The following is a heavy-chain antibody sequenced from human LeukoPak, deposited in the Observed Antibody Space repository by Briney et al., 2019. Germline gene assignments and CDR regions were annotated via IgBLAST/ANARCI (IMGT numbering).Heavy chain of an antibody. CDR2: INPSSGGT. CDR3: ARDRGTTVTTYWFDP. CDR1: GYTFTGYY. V-gene: IGHV1-2*02. D-gene: IGHD4-17*01. J-gene: IGHJ5*02. Sequence: ASVKVSCKASGYTFTGYYMHWVRQAPGQGLEWMGWINPSSGGTNYAQKFQGRVTMTRDTSISTAYMELSRLRSDDTAVYYCARDRGTTVTTYWFDPWGQGTLVTVSS.